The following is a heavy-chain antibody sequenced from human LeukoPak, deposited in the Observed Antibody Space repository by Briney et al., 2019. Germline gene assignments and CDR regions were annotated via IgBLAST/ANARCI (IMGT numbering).Heavy chain of an antibody. CDR1: GGSISSGDYY. CDR3: ARVRFLYCSSTSCYVGGWFDP. J-gene: IGHJ5*02. Sequence: SQTLSLTCTVSGGSISSGDYYWSWIRQPPGKGLEWIGYIYYSGSTNYNPSLKSRVTISVDTSKNQFSLKLSSVTAADTAVYYCARVRFLYCSSTSCYVGGWFDPWGQGTLVTVSS. CDR2: IYYSGST. D-gene: IGHD2-2*01. V-gene: IGHV4-30-4*08.